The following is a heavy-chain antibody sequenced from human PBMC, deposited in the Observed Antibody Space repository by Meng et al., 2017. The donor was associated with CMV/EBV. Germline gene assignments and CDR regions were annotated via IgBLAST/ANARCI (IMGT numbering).Heavy chain of an antibody. D-gene: IGHD4-17*01. Sequence: GSLRLSCAVYGGCFSGYYWSWIRQPPGKGLEWIGEINHSGSTNYNPSLKSRVTISVDTSKNQFSLKLSSVTAADTAVYYCARGGGANGDGGDYWGQGTLVTVSS. J-gene: IGHJ4*02. CDR2: INHSGST. CDR3: ARGGGANGDGGDY. V-gene: IGHV4-34*01. CDR1: GGCFSGYY.